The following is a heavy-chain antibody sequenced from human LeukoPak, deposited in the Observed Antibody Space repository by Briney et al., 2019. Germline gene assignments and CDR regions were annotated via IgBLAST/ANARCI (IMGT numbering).Heavy chain of an antibody. CDR3: ARARGSGSYLYFDY. CDR2: INHSGST. D-gene: IGHD3-10*01. J-gene: IGHJ4*02. CDR1: GGSFGGYY. Sequence: SETLSLTCAVYGGSFGGYYWSWIRQPPGKGLEWIGEINHSGSTNYNPSLKSRVTISVDTSKNQFSLKLSSVTAADTAVYYCARARGSGSYLYFDYWGQGTLVTVSS. V-gene: IGHV4-34*01.